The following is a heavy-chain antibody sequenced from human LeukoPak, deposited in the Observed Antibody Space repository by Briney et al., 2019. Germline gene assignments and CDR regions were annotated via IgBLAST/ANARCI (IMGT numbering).Heavy chain of an antibody. J-gene: IGHJ4*02. V-gene: IGHV3-11*01. CDR2: IGTRSNPI. Sequence: GSLRLSCAASGFSFSDFYMSWIRQAPGMGLEWISYIGTRSNPIYYADSVKGRFTIARDDAKNSLYLQMNSLRDEDTAVYFCAREARGSGRDFDYWGQGILVTVSS. CDR1: GFSFSDFY. CDR3: AREARGSGRDFDY. D-gene: IGHD1-26*01.